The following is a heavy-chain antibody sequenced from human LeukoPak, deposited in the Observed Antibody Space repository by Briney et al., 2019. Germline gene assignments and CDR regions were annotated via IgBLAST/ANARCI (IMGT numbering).Heavy chain of an antibody. CDR3: ARNPTNYDSSGYYYVSAMDYFDY. V-gene: IGHV4-61*02. J-gene: IGHJ4*02. Sequence: PSETLSLTCTVSGGSISSGSYYWSWIRQPAGKGLEWIGRIYTSGSTNYNPSLKSRVTISVDTSKNQFSLKLSSVTAADTAVYYCARNPTNYDSSGYYYVSAMDYFDYWGQGTLVTVSS. CDR1: GGSISSGSYY. D-gene: IGHD3-22*01. CDR2: IYTSGST.